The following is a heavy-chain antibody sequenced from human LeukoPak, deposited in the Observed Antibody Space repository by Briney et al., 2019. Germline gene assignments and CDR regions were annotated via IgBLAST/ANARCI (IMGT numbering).Heavy chain of an antibody. Sequence: GASVTVSCKASGYTFTSYGISWVRQAPGQGLEWMGWISTYNGNTNSAQKFQGRVTMTTDTSTSTAYMDLRSLRSDDTAVYYCATFSYGGAEEDFDYWGQGTLVTVSS. CDR2: ISTYNGNT. J-gene: IGHJ4*02. D-gene: IGHD2-21*01. CDR1: GYTFTSYG. V-gene: IGHV1-18*01. CDR3: ATFSYGGAEEDFDY.